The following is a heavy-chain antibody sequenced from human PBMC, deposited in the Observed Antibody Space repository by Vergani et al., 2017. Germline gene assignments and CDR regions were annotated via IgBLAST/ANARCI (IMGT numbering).Heavy chain of an antibody. CDR2: IYTSGDS. V-gene: IGHV4-61*02. CDR3: ARDRMRIAAAGTWYNWFDP. Sequence: QVQLQESGPGLVKPSQTLSLTCTVSGGSITSNHYYWSWIRQPAGKGLEWIGRIYTSGDSNYIPSLKSRLTLSVDTSKNLFSLKLSSVTAADTAVYYCARDRMRIAAAGTWYNWFDPWGQGTLVTVSS. CDR1: GGSITSNHYY. D-gene: IGHD6-13*01. J-gene: IGHJ5*02.